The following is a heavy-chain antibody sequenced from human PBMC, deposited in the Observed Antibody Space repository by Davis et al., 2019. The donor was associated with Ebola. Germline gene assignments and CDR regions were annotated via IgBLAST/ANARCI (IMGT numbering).Heavy chain of an antibody. CDR3: AREEGRYYDSSGYVFDI. Sequence: ASVQVSCKASGYRFTSHYMHWVRQAPGQGLEWMGIINPITGGTSYAQNFQVRVNMTRDTSTSTVYMELSSLRSEDTAVYYCAREEGRYYDSSGYVFDIWGQGTMVKVSS. CDR2: INPITGGT. CDR1: GYRFTSHY. V-gene: IGHV1-46*01. D-gene: IGHD3-22*01. J-gene: IGHJ3*02.